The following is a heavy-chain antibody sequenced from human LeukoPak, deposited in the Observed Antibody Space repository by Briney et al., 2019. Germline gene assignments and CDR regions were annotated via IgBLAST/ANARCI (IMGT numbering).Heavy chain of an antibody. CDR1: GVSISSYY. D-gene: IGHD3/OR15-3a*01. V-gene: IGHV4-59*08. CDR3: ARGTRNFDY. Sequence: SETLSLTCTVSGVSISSYYWSWIRQPPGKGLEWIGYIYYSGSTNYNPSLKSRVTISVDTSKNQFSLRLSSVTAADTAVYYCARGTRNFDYWGQGTLVTVSS. J-gene: IGHJ4*02. CDR2: IYYSGST.